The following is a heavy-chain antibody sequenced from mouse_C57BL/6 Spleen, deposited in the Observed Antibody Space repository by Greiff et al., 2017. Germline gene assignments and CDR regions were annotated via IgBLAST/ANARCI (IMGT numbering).Heavy chain of an antibody. J-gene: IGHJ2*01. CDR1: GYAFSSSW. CDR2: IYPGDGDT. CDR3: AKSYDGYYVSFDY. V-gene: IGHV1-82*01. D-gene: IGHD2-3*01. Sequence: VKLMESGPELVKPGASVKISCKASGYAFSSSWMNWVKQRPGKGLEWIGRIYPGDGDTNYNGKFKGKATLTADKSSSTAYMQLSSLTSEDSAVYFCAKSYDGYYVSFDYWGQGTTLTVSS.